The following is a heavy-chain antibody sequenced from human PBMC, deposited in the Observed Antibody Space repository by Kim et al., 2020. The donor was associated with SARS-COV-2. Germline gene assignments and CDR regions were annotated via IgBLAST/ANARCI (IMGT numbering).Heavy chain of an antibody. CDR2: INVHNGDT. Sequence: ASVKVSCKTSGYTFISYSINWMRQAPGQGLEWVGWINVHNGDTFYAQSLKGRVTMTGDTATSTAYMELRSLRSDDTAVYFCARGETHYDSSGPVYWGQGTLVTVSP. J-gene: IGHJ1*01. V-gene: IGHV1-18*04. CDR3: ARGETHYDSSGPVY. D-gene: IGHD3-22*01. CDR1: GYTFISYS.